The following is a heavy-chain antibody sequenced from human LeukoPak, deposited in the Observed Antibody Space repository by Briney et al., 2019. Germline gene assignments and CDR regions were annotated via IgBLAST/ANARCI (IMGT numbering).Heavy chain of an antibody. V-gene: IGHV3-30*18. Sequence: GGSLRLSCAASGFAFSTYYIHWVRQPPGKVLEWVAVISYDGRNMYYGDSVKGRFTISRDNSKNTLYLQMNSLRPEDTAVYYCAKSLSSGWSSYYFGDWGQGTLVAVSS. CDR2: ISYDGRNM. CDR1: GFAFSTYY. CDR3: AKSLSSGWSSYYFGD. D-gene: IGHD6-19*01. J-gene: IGHJ4*02.